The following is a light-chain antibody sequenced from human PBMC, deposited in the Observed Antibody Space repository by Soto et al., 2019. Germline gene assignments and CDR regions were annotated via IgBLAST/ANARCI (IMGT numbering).Light chain of an antibody. CDR3: QQYGTSRLA. Sequence: EIVLTQSPGTLSLSPGERATLSCRASQSVDINFLTWYQQKVGQAPRLLIYGASSRATGIPDRFSGSVSGTDFTLTISRLEPEDFAVYYCQQYGTSRLAFGGGTKVDIK. CDR1: QSVDINF. J-gene: IGKJ4*01. CDR2: GAS. V-gene: IGKV3-20*01.